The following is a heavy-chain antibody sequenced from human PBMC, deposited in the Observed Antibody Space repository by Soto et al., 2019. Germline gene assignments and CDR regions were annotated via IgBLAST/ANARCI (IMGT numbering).Heavy chain of an antibody. CDR3: AKQGSSGWYVWFDP. CDR2: ISGSGGRT. CDR1: GFTFSSYA. V-gene: IGHV3-23*01. J-gene: IGHJ5*02. D-gene: IGHD6-19*01. Sequence: PGGSLRLSCAASGFTFSSYAMSWVRQAPGKGLEWVSAISGSGGRTYYADSVQGRFTISRDNSKNTLYLQMNSLRAEDTAVYYCAKQGSSGWYVWFDPWGQGTMVTVSS.